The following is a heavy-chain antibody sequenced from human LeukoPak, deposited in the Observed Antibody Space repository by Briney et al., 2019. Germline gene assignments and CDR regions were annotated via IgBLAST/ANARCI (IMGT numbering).Heavy chain of an antibody. J-gene: IGHJ4*02. CDR2: INTDGSST. V-gene: IGHV3-74*01. Sequence: GGSLRLSCAASGFTFSSYWMHWVRQAPGKGLVWVSRINTDGSSTSYADSVKGRFTISRDNAKNTLYLQMNSLRAEDTAVYYCARRGSRYYYDISPPSFDYWGQGTLVTVSS. D-gene: IGHD3-22*01. CDR3: ARRGSRYYYDISPPSFDY. CDR1: GFTFSSYW.